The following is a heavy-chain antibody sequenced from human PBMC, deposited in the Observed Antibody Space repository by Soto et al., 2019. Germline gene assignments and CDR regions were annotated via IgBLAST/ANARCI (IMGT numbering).Heavy chain of an antibody. V-gene: IGHV1-18*01. CDR2: ISAYNGNT. J-gene: IGHJ4*02. D-gene: IGHD6-13*01. CDR3: ARVPGISIAGAGTPPFNY. CDR1: GYTFTSYG. Sequence: ASVKVSCKASGYTFTSYGISWVRQAPGQGLERMGWISAYNGNTNYAQKLQGRVTMTTDTSTSTAYMELRSLRSDGTAVYYCARVPGISIAGAGTPPFNYCGQGTLGTV.